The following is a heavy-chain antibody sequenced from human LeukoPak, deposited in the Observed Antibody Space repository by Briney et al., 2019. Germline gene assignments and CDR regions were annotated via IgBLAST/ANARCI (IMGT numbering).Heavy chain of an antibody. J-gene: IGHJ4*02. CDR2: ISGSGGST. CDR3: ARDRAYYYDSSGYPQPDY. D-gene: IGHD3-22*01. V-gene: IGHV3-23*01. CDR1: GFTFSSYG. Sequence: GGSLRLSCAASGFTFSSYGMSWVRQAPGKGLEWVSAISGSGGSTYYADSVKGRFTISRDNSKNSLYLQMNSLRAEDTALYYCARDRAYYYDSSGYPQPDYWGQGTLVTVSS.